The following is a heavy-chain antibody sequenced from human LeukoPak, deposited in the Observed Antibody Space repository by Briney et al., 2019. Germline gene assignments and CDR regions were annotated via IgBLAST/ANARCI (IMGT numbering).Heavy chain of an antibody. Sequence: SETLSLTCTVSGGSISSYYWSWIRQPPGKGLEWIGYIYYSGSTNYNPSLKSRVTISVDTSKNQFSLKLSSVTAADTAVYYCARAPYYVLFDYWGQGTLVTVSS. J-gene: IGHJ4*02. D-gene: IGHD2/OR15-2a*01. CDR3: ARAPYYVLFDY. CDR2: IYYSGST. CDR1: GGSISSYY. V-gene: IGHV4-59*01.